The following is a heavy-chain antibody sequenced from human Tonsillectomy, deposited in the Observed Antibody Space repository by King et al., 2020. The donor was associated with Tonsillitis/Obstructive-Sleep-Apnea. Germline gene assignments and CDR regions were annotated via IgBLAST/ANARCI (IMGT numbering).Heavy chain of an antibody. D-gene: IGHD6-6*01. CDR1: GFTFWSYE. V-gene: IGHV3-48*03. CDR2: ISSSGATI. Sequence: ESGGDLVQPGGSLRLSCAASGFTFWSYEMNWVRQAPGKGLEWLSYISSSGATIYYADSVRGRFTISRDNAKNLLYLQMNSLRAEDTAVYYCMRDTGIVAAWGDYWGQGTLVTVSS. CDR3: MRDTGIVAAWGDY. J-gene: IGHJ4*02.